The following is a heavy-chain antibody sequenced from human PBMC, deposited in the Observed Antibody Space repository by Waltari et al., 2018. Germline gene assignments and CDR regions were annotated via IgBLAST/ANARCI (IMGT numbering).Heavy chain of an antibody. CDR2: TYYRSKWYN. CDR3: ARGSYSSSWFNLKAFHI. V-gene: IGHV6-1*01. J-gene: IGHJ3*02. CDR1: GDSVSSHSAA. D-gene: IGHD6-13*01. Sequence: QVQLQQSGPGLVKPSQTLSLTCAISGDSVSSHSAAWNWIRQSPSRGLEWLGRTYYRSKWYNDYAVSVKSRITINPDTAKNQCSLQLNSVTPEDTAVYYCARGSYSSSWFNLKAFHIWGQGTMVTVS.